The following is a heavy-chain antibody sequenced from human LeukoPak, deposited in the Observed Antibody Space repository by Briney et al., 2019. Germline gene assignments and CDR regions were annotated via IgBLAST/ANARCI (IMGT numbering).Heavy chain of an antibody. CDR3: ARDRGVVVPFDS. CDR1: GGSISSYY. J-gene: IGHJ4*02. CDR2: IYTSGST. D-gene: IGHD2-2*01. Sequence: SETLSLTCTVSGGSISSYYRSWIRQPAGKGLEWIGRIYTSGSTNYNLSLKSRVTMSVDTSKNQFYLKLSSVTASDTAAYYCARDRGVVVPFDSWGLGALVTVSS. V-gene: IGHV4-4*07.